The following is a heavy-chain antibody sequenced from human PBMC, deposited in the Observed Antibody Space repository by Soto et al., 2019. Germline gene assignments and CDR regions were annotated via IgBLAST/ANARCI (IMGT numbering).Heavy chain of an antibody. CDR2: ISSSGSTI. CDR1: GFTFSDYY. CDR3: ARKHRLQRYYYYGMDV. V-gene: IGHV3-11*01. J-gene: IGHJ6*02. Sequence: QVQLVESGGGLVKPGGSLRLSCATSGFTFSDYYMSWIRQAPGKGLEWVSYISSSGSTIYYADSVKGRFTISRDNAKNSLYLQMNSLRAEDTAVYYCARKHRLQRYYYYGMDVWGQGTTVTVSS. D-gene: IGHD5-18*01.